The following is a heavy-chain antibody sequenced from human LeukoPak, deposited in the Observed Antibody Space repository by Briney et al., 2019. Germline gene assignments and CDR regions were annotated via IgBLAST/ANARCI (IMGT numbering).Heavy chain of an antibody. CDR2: INHSGST. CDR1: GGSFSGYY. V-gene: IGHV4-34*01. CDR3: ARRGSVTMVRGGRLNPFDP. Sequence: PSETLSLTCAVYGGSFSGYYWSWIRPSPGKGLEWIGEINHSGSTNYNPSLKSQVSISVDTSKNQFSLKLKSVTAADTAVYYCARRGSVTMVRGGRLNPFDPWGQGILVTVSS. D-gene: IGHD3-10*01. J-gene: IGHJ5*02.